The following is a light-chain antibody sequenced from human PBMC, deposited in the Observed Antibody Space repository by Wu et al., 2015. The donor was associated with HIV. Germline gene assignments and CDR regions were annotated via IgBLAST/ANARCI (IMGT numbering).Light chain of an antibody. V-gene: IGKV1-9*01. Sequence: DIQLTQSPSFLSASVGGRVTITCRASQDIATYLAWYQYKPERAPKLLIYAASTLQSGVPSRFSGSGSGTEFTLTINNLQPEDFATYYCQQLNNYPLTFGGGTKVE. J-gene: IGKJ4*01. CDR1: QDIATY. CDR3: QQLNNYPLT. CDR2: AAS.